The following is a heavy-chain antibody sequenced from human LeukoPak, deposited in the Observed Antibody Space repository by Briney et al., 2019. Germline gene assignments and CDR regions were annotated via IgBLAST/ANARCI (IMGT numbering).Heavy chain of an antibody. D-gene: IGHD3-22*01. J-gene: IGHJ4*02. Sequence: GGSLRLSCAASGFTFTDFAMNWVCQAPGKGLEWVSYISSSSNTIYYADSVKGRFTISRDNAKNSLYLQMNSLRAEDTAVYYCARGYDKIDHWGQGTLVTVSS. V-gene: IGHV3-48*04. CDR2: ISSSSNTI. CDR1: GFTFTDFA. CDR3: ARGYDKIDH.